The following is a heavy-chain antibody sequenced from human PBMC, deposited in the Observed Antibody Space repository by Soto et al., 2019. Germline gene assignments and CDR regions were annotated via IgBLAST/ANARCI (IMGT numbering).Heavy chain of an antibody. Sequence: QVQLVQSGAEVKKPGSSVKVSCKASGGTFSSYAISWVRQAPGQGLEWMGGIIPIFGTANYAQKFQGRVTITAEESTSTAYIELSSLRSEDTAVYYWARDVTALGYYYYYGMDVWGQGTTVTVSS. V-gene: IGHV1-69*01. CDR3: ARDVTALGYYYYYGMDV. J-gene: IGHJ6*02. CDR2: IIPIFGTA. D-gene: IGHD3-16*01. CDR1: GGTFSSYA.